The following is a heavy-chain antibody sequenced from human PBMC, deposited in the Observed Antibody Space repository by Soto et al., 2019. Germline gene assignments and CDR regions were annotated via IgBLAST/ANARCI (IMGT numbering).Heavy chain of an antibody. CDR1: GGSFSGYY. CDR2: INHSGST. V-gene: IGHV4-34*01. CDR3: ARGKRGPGFDY. J-gene: IGHJ4*02. Sequence: PSETLSLTCAVYGGSFSGYYWSWIRQPPGKGLEWIGEINHSGSTNYSPSLKSRVTISVDTSKNQFSLKLSSVTAADTAVYYCARGKRGPGFDYWGQGTLVTVSS. D-gene: IGHD3-10*01.